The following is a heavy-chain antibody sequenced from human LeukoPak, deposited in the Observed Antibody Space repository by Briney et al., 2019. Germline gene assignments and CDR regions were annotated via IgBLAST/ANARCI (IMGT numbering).Heavy chain of an antibody. D-gene: IGHD4-11*01. CDR3: ARSYSNYVHWYFDL. CDR1: GGPISSSNW. CDR2: IYHSGST. V-gene: IGHV4-4*02. Sequence: SGTLSLTCAVSGGPISSSNWWSWVRQPPGKGLEWIGEIYHSGSTNYNPSLKSRVTISVDKSKNQFSLNLSSVTAADTAVYYCARSYSNYVHWYFDLWGRGALVTVSS. J-gene: IGHJ2*01.